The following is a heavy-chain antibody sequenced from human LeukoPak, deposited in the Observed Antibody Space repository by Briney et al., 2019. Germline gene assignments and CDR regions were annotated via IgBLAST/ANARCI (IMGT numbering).Heavy chain of an antibody. CDR1: GFTFSSYW. V-gene: IGHV3-7*03. CDR2: IKQDGSEK. J-gene: IGHJ4*02. Sequence: GGSLRLSCAAFGFTFSSYWMSWVRQAPGKGLEWVANIKQDGSEKCYVDSVKGRFTISRDNAKNSLYLQMNSLRAEDTAVYYCAREGGDHVLIDYWGQGTLVTVSS. CDR3: AREGGDHVLIDY. D-gene: IGHD4/OR15-4a*01.